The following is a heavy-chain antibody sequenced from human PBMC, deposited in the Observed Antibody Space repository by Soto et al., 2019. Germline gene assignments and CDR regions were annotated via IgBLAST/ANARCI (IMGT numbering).Heavy chain of an antibody. J-gene: IGHJ4*01. CDR1: GYSISRGYY. CDR2: IYHSGST. D-gene: IGHD3-22*01. Sequence: PETLRLTYAVSGYSISRGYYWGWIRLPPGKGLEWIGSIYHSGSTYYNPSLKSRVTISVDTSKNKFSLKLSSVTAADTAVYYCACALTCYYDRRGPFAYRGQGSLVIASS. CDR3: ACALTCYYDRRGPFAY. V-gene: IGHV4-38-2*01.